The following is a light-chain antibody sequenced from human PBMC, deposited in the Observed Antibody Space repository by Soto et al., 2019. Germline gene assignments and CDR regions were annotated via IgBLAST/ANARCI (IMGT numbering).Light chain of an antibody. J-gene: IGKJ1*01. Sequence: ELVMTQSPPTLSVSPGARATISCRASQSVGSDLAWYRQKPGQTPRLLIFGASARATGIPATFSGSGYGTEFTLTISSLQPDDFATYYCQQYHSFWAFGQGTKVDIK. CDR3: QQYHSFWA. CDR1: QSVGSD. CDR2: GAS. V-gene: IGKV3-15*01.